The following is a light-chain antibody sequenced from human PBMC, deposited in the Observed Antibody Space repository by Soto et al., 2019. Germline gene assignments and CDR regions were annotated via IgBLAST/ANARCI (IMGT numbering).Light chain of an antibody. V-gene: IGLV4-69*01. CDR3: QTGGTGSHVV. Sequence: QLVLTQMPSASASLGASVKLTCTLSSGHTRYAIAWHQQQPEKGPRYLMKVNSDGSHSKGDGIPARFSGSSSGAERYLTISSLQSEDEADYYCQTGGTGSHVVFGGGTKLTVL. CDR2: VNSDGSH. J-gene: IGLJ2*01. CDR1: SGHTRYA.